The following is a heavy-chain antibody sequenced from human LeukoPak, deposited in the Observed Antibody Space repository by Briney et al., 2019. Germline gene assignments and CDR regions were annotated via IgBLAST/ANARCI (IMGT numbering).Heavy chain of an antibody. D-gene: IGHD5-24*01. V-gene: IGHV3-23*01. CDR2: IGSVGEST. J-gene: IGHJ3*01. CDR1: GFNFITAA. CDR3: VKDIQLST. Sequence: GRSLRLSCAASGFNFITAAMTWVRHAPGKGLEWVSLIGSVGESTYYADSVKGRFTISRDNVNHTLFLQMNSLRVEDTAMYYCVKDIQLSTWGLGTMVTVSS.